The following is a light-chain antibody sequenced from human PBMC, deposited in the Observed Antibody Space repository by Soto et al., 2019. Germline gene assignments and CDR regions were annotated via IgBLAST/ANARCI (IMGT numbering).Light chain of an antibody. V-gene: IGLV7-43*01. CDR1: TGAVTGGYY. CDR2: STG. Sequence: QAVVTQEPSLTVSPGGTVTLTCASSTGAVTGGYYPNWFQQKPGQAPRALIYSTGNKHSWTPARFSGSLLGGKAALTLSGVQPEDEAEYYCLLYYGGAQVFGGGTKVTVL. J-gene: IGLJ2*01. CDR3: LLYYGGAQV.